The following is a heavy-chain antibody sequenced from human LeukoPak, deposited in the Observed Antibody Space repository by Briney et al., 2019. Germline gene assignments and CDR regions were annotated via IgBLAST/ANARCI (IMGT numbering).Heavy chain of an antibody. CDR3: ARDRRTLGYCSGATCYPHWHFDL. D-gene: IGHD2-2*01. CDR1: GGSISSYY. J-gene: IGHJ2*01. V-gene: IGHV4-59*01. CDR2: IYYSGST. Sequence: SETLSLTCTVSGGSISSYYWSWIRQPPGKGLEWIGYIYYSGSTSYNPSLKSRLTLSVDASKNQFSLKLSSVTAADTAVYYCARDRRTLGYCSGATCYPHWHFDLWGRGTLVTVSS.